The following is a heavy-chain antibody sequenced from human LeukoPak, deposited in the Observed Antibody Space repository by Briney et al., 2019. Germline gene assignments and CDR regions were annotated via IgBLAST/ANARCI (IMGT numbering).Heavy chain of an antibody. CDR3: ARDHTFYYDSSGYYWDY. Sequence: SETLSLTCIVSGGSISSSSYYWGWIRQPPGKGLEWIGSSYYSGSTYYNPSLKSRVTISADTSKNQFSLKLSSVTAADTAVYYCARDHTFYYDSSGYYWDYWGQGTLVTVSS. V-gene: IGHV4-39*07. J-gene: IGHJ4*02. CDR2: SYYSGST. CDR1: GGSISSSSYY. D-gene: IGHD3-22*01.